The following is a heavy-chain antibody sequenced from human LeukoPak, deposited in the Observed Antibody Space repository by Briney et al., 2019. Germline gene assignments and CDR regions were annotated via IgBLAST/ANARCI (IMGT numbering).Heavy chain of an antibody. CDR3: ARGIVVVPAASPTHFDY. D-gene: IGHD2-2*01. V-gene: IGHV4-34*01. J-gene: IGHJ4*02. CDR2: INHSGST. CDR1: GGSFSGYY. Sequence: SSETLSLTCAAYGGSFSGYYWSWIRQPPGKGLEWIGEINHSGSTNYNPSLKSRVTISVDTSKNQFSLKLSSVTAADTAVYYCARGIVVVPAASPTHFDYWGQGTLVTVSS.